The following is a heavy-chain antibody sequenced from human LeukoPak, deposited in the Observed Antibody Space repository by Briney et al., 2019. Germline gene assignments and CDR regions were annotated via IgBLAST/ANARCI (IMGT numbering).Heavy chain of an antibody. Sequence: SETLSLTCTVSGDSITNTDYYWGWIRQPPGKGLEWIGSIYYSGSTYYNPSLKSRVTISVDTSKNHFSLILSSLTAADTAVYYCARDQRGGWEDYYFDSGGYSQGWFDPWGQGTLVIVSS. CDR2: IYYSGST. CDR1: GDSITNTDYY. J-gene: IGHJ5*02. CDR3: ARDQRGGWEDYYFDSGGYSQGWFDP. V-gene: IGHV4-39*07. D-gene: IGHD3-22*01.